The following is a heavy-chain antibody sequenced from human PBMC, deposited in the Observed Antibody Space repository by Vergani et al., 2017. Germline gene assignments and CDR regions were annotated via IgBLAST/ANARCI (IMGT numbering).Heavy chain of an antibody. Sequence: EVQLVQSGAEVKKPGESLRISCKGSGYSFTSYWISWVRQMPGKGLEWMGRIDPSDSYTNYSPSFQGHVTISADKSISTAYLQWSSLKASDTAMYYCARAPVPSYDFWSGHLLNPGYYYYMDVWGKGTTVTVSS. CDR2: IDPSDSYT. CDR3: ARAPVPSYDFWSGHLLNPGYYYYMDV. CDR1: GYSFTSYW. D-gene: IGHD3-3*01. V-gene: IGHV5-10-1*03. J-gene: IGHJ6*03.